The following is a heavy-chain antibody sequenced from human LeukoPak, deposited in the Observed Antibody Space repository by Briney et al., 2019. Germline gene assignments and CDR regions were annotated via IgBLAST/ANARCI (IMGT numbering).Heavy chain of an antibody. V-gene: IGHV3-15*01. CDR3: TTDLLLWFGEDY. J-gene: IGHJ4*02. CDR2: IKSKTDGGTT. Sequence: GGSPRLSCAASGFTFSNAWMSWVRQAPGKGLEWVGRIKSKTDGGTTDYAAPVKGRFTISRDDSNNSLYLQMNSLKTEDTAVYYCTTDLLLWFGEDYWGQGTLVTVSS. D-gene: IGHD3-10*01. CDR1: GFTFSNAW.